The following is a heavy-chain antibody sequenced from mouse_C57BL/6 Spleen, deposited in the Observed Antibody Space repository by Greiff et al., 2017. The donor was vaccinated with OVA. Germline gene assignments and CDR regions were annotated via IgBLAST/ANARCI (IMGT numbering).Heavy chain of an antibody. D-gene: IGHD2-3*01. J-gene: IGHJ1*03. CDR1: GYTFTDYN. V-gene: IGHV1-18*01. CDR3: ARDYDGYYHWYFDV. CDR2: INPNNGGT. Sequence: VQLQQSGPELVKPGASVKIPCKASGYTFTDYNMDWVKQSHGKSLEWIGDINPNNGGTIYNQKFKGKATLTVDKSSSTAYMELRSLTSEDTAVYYCARDYDGYYHWYFDVWGTGTTVTVSS.